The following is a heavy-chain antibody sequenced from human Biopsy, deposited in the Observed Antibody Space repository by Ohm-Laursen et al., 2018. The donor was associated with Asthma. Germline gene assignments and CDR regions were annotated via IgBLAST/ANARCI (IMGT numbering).Heavy chain of an antibody. CDR2: ISVYNGNT. D-gene: IGHD3-10*01. CDR1: GYTFNSAG. Sequence: SVNVACKTSGYTFNSAGITWVRQAPGQGLEWMGWISVYNGNTKVAQKLQDRVTMIKDTSTSTAYLELRSLRSDDTAVYFCARAVDYSHYYGIDVWGQGTTVTVS. V-gene: IGHV1-18*01. CDR3: ARAVDYSHYYGIDV. J-gene: IGHJ6*02.